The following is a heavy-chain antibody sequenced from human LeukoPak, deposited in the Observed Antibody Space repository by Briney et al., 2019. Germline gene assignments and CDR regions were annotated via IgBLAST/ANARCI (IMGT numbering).Heavy chain of an antibody. CDR2: IWYDGSNK. V-gene: IGHV3-33*01. CDR3: ARDQDIVVVPAAPSTPYYYYYYMDV. D-gene: IGHD2-2*01. Sequence: GGSLRPSCAASGFTFSSYGMHWVRQAPGKGLEWVAVIWYDGSNKYYADSVKGRFTISRDNSKNTLYLQMNSLRAEDTAVYYCARDQDIVVVPAAPSTPYYYYYYMDVWGKGTTVTVSS. J-gene: IGHJ6*03. CDR1: GFTFSSYG.